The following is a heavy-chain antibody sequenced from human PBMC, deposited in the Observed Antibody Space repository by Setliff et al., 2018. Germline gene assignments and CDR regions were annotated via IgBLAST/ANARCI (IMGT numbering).Heavy chain of an antibody. V-gene: IGHV4-34*01. CDR1: GGSFSGYY. Sequence: SETLSLTCAVYGGSFSGYYWNWIRQPPGKGLEWIGTLSYNGNAYYTPSLKSRVTISIDTSKNQFSLKLSSVTAADTAVYYCARELGHYYYYYMDVWGKGTTVTVSS. CDR3: ARELGHYYYYYMDV. CDR2: LSYNGNA. J-gene: IGHJ6*03. D-gene: IGHD7-27*01.